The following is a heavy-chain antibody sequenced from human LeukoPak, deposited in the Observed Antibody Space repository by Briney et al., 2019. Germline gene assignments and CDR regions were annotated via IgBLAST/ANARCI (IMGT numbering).Heavy chain of an antibody. J-gene: IGHJ4*02. CDR3: ARDWTYDSSGYDY. CDR1: GGSISSYY. Sequence: SETLSLTCTVSGGSISSYYWSWIRQAAGKELEWIGRIYSSGSTRYSPSLKSRVTMSVDTSKNQFSLKLSSVTAADTAVYYCARDWTYDSSGYDYWGQGTLVTVSS. CDR2: IYSSGST. V-gene: IGHV4-4*07. D-gene: IGHD3-22*01.